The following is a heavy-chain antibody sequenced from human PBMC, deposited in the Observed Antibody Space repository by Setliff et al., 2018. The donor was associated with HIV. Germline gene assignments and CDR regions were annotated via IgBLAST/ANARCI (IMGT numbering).Heavy chain of an antibody. CDR1: GGSFSGYY. J-gene: IGHJ2*01. CDR2: INHSGST. CDR3: ARSWRVPWYFDL. V-gene: IGHV4-34*01. Sequence: KPSETLSLTCAVYGGSFSGYYWSWIRQPPGKGLEWIGEINHSGSTNYNPSLKSRVTISVDTSKNQFSLKLSSVTAADTAVYYCARSWRVPWYFDLWGRGTLVTVSS. D-gene: IGHD2-2*01.